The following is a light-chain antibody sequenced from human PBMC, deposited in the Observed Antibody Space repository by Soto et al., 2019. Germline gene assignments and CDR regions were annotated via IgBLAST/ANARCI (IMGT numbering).Light chain of an antibody. CDR2: AAS. V-gene: IGKV1-12*01. CDR3: QQASSFPLT. J-gene: IGKJ4*01. Sequence: DVQMTQSPSSVSASVGDRVTISCRASQGIGTWLAWYQQKPGKAPKLLINAASTLQSGVPLRFAGSGSARDFTLTISTLQPEDFATYYCQQASSFPLTFGGGTKVEMK. CDR1: QGIGTW.